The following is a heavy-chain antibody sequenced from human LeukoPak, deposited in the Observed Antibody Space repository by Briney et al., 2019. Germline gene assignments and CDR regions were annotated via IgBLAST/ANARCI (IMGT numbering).Heavy chain of an antibody. D-gene: IGHD6-13*01. J-gene: IGHJ4*02. Sequence: HPGGSLRLSCEASEFTFSSYDMHWVRQAPGKGLEWVAFLQYDGNNKYYAESVRGRFTISKDNSKNTLFLQMNSLRPDDTAIYYCARDSIRQQLYYFDSWGQGTLVTVSS. CDR3: ARDSIRQQLYYFDS. V-gene: IGHV3-30*02. CDR1: EFTFSSYD. CDR2: LQYDGNNK.